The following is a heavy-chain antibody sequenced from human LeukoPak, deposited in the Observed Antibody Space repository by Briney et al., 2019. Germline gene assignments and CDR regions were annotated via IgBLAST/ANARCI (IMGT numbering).Heavy chain of an antibody. CDR1: GYTFTSYD. Sequence: ASVKVSCKASGYTFTSYDINWMRQATGQGLEWMGWMNPNSGNTGYAQKFQGRVTMTRNTSISTAYMELSSLRSEDTAVYYCARTLINYYDSSGYYSYWGQGTLVTVSS. CDR3: ARTLINYYDSSGYYSY. V-gene: IGHV1-8*01. D-gene: IGHD3-22*01. J-gene: IGHJ4*02. CDR2: MNPNSGNT.